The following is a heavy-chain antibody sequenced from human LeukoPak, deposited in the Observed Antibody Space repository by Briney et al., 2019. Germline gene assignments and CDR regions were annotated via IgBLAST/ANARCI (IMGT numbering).Heavy chain of an antibody. CDR1: GYSISSGYY. Sequence: SETLSLTCTVSGYSISSGYYWGWIRQPPGKGLEWIGSIYHSGSTYYNPSLKSRVTISVDTSKNQFSLKLSSVTAADTAVYYCARAGELWFGELLSNYYYYYMDVWGKGTTVTVSS. J-gene: IGHJ6*03. D-gene: IGHD3-10*01. CDR2: IYHSGST. CDR3: ARAGELWFGELLSNYYYYYMDV. V-gene: IGHV4-38-2*02.